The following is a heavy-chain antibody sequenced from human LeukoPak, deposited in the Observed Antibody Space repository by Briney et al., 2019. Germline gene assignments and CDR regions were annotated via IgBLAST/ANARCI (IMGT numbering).Heavy chain of an antibody. CDR2: SGTSGDT. CDR1: GFTFSNYA. CDR3: AKSGYSSSWYWFDP. J-gene: IGHJ5*02. D-gene: IGHD6-13*01. V-gene: IGHV3-23*01. Sequence: AGGSLRLSCAASGFTFSNYALNWVRQAPGKGLEWVSASGTSGDTYYADSVRGRFTISRDNAKNMVYLQMSSLRAEDTAVYYCAKSGYSSSWYWFDPWGQGTLVTVSS.